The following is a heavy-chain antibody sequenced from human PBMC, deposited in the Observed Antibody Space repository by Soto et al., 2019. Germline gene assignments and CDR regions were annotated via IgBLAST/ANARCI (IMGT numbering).Heavy chain of an antibody. CDR2: IYYSGST. CDR1: GGSISSSSYY. CDR3: ASSLRYFDWLLSFYWFDP. J-gene: IGHJ5*02. V-gene: IGHV4-39*01. D-gene: IGHD3-9*01. Sequence: SETLSLTCTVSGGSISSSSYYWGWIRQPPGKGLEWIGSIYYSGSTYYNPSLKSRVTISVDTSKNQFSLKLSSVTAADTAVYYCASSLRYFDWLLSFYWFDPWGQGTLVTVS.